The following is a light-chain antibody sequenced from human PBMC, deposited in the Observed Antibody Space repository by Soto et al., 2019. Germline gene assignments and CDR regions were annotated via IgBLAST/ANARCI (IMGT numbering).Light chain of an antibody. CDR1: QSVITN. CDR2: GAS. V-gene: IGKV3-20*01. CDR3: QQYAASLYT. Sequence: EIVLTQSPGTLSLSPGERATLSCRASQSVITNLAWYQKKSGQPPRLLIYGASIRTPGIPDRFSGSGSGTDFNLTISRLAPEDFAMYYCQQYAASLYTFAQGTKLDIK. J-gene: IGKJ2*01.